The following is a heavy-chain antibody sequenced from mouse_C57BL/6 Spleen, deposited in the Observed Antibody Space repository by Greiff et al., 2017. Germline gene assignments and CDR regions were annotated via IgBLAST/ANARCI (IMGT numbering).Heavy chain of an antibody. CDR2: IDPETGGT. CDR3: TRGTVVARYYYEY. J-gene: IGHJ2*01. Sequence: VQLQQSGAELVRPGASVTLSCKASGYTFTDYEMHWVKQTPVHGLEWIGAIDPETGGTAYNQKFKGKAILTADKSSSTAYMELRSLTSEDSAVYYSTRGTVVARYYYEYRGQGTTLTIS. V-gene: IGHV1-15*01. D-gene: IGHD1-1*01. CDR1: GYTFTDYE.